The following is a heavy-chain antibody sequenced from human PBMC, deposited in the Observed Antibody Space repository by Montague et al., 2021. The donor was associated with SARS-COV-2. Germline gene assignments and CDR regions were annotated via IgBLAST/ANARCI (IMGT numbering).Heavy chain of an antibody. Sequence: SETLSLTCTISGGSMRRYYWTWIRQLPGKELEWIGSIYDSGGARYNPSLKSRVSISVDASKNLFSLRVTSVTAADTAVYFCARRGTGNYEILDYWGQGILVTVSS. CDR3: ARRGTGNYEILDY. CDR2: IYDSGGA. D-gene: IGHD3-3*01. V-gene: IGHV4-59*01. J-gene: IGHJ4*02. CDR1: GGSMRRYY.